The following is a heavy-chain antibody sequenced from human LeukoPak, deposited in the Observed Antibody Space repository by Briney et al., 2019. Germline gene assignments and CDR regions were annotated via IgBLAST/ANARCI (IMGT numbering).Heavy chain of an antibody. CDR2: IYHSGTS. D-gene: IGHD2-21*02. J-gene: IGHJ4*02. CDR1: GDSISSYF. CDR3: ARRRVVVTATFDY. V-gene: IGHV4-59*12. Sequence: SETLSLTCTVSGDSISSYFWTWIRQPPGKGLEWIGFIYHSGTSSYNPSLKSRLTMSVDTSKNQFSLKLSSVTAADTAVYYCARRRVVVTATFDYWGQGTLVTVSS.